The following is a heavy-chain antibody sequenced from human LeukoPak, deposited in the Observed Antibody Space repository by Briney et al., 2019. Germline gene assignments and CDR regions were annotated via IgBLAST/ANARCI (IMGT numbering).Heavy chain of an antibody. Sequence: ASVKASCKASGYTFTGCYMHWVRQAPGQGFEWMGWINPNSGDTNYAQKFQGRVTMTRDTSISTAHMELSRLRSDDTAVYYCARANPLYCGSTTCLFDYWGQGTLVTVSS. CDR2: INPNSGDT. V-gene: IGHV1-2*02. D-gene: IGHD2-2*01. CDR3: ARANPLYCGSTTCLFDY. J-gene: IGHJ4*02. CDR1: GYTFTGCY.